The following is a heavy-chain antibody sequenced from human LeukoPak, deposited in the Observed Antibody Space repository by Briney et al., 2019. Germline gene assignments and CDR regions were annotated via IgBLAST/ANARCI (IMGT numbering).Heavy chain of an antibody. CDR3: ARNPQLVA. Sequence: GASVKVSCKASGYIFTGYYMHWVRQAPGQGLEWMGWINPNSGATNYAQKFQGRVTMTRDTSISTAYMELSRLTSDDTAVYYCARNPQLVAWGQGTLVTASS. V-gene: IGHV1-2*02. CDR2: INPNSGAT. J-gene: IGHJ5*02. CDR1: GYIFTGYY. D-gene: IGHD6-13*01.